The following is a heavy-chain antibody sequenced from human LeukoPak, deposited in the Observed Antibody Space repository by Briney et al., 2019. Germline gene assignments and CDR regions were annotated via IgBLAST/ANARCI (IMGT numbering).Heavy chain of an antibody. CDR2: MNPNSGNT. CDR1: GYTFTSYD. J-gene: IGHJ5*02. CDR3: ARGRGYSGYDYWFDP. Sequence: ASVKVSCKASGYTFTSYDINWVRQATGQGLEWMGWMNPNSGNTGYAQKFQGRVTMTRNTSISTAYMELSSLRSEDTAVYYCARGRGYSGYDYWFDPWGQGTLVTVSS. V-gene: IGHV1-8*01. D-gene: IGHD5-12*01.